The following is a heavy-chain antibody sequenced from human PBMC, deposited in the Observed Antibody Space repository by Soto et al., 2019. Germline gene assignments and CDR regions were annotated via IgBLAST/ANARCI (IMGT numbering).Heavy chain of an antibody. V-gene: IGHV3-21*04. CDR3: ARYFRGSGRYFFDY. D-gene: IGHD6-19*01. CDR1: GYPFNRYS. J-gene: IGHJ4*02. CDR2: ISSSSSYI. Sequence: GGSLSLSCAPCGYPFNRYSMHWARQAPGQGLEWVTYISSSSSYIYYADSVKGRFTISRDNAKNSLYLQMNSLRGEDTAVYYCARYFRGSGRYFFDYWGQGTLVTVSS.